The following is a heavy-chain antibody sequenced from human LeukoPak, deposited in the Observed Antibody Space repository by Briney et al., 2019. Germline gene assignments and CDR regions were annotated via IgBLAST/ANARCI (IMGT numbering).Heavy chain of an antibody. V-gene: IGHV4-59*08. CDR1: GGSISSYY. CDR2: VYYSGST. D-gene: IGHD1-26*01. CDR3: ARQSLGVGATYFDY. Sequence: SETLSLTCTVSGGSISSYYWSWIRQPPGKGLEWIGYVYYSGSTNYNPSLKSRVTISVDTSKNQCSLKLSSVTAADTAVYYCARQSLGVGATYFDYWGQGTLVTVSS. J-gene: IGHJ4*02.